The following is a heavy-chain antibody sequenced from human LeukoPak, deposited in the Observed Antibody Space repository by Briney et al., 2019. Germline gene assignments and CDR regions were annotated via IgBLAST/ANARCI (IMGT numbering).Heavy chain of an antibody. CDR2: ISSSGSYT. D-gene: IGHD5-12*01. CDR1: GFTFSTYS. J-gene: IGHJ4*02. CDR3: ARDLVATTLPFDY. Sequence: GGSLRLSCAASGFTFSTYSMNWVRQAPGKGLEWVSSISSSGSYTYYVDSVKGRFTISRDNSKNTVYLQMNSLRTEDTAVYYCARDLVATTLPFDYWGQGTLVTVSS. V-gene: IGHV3-21*01.